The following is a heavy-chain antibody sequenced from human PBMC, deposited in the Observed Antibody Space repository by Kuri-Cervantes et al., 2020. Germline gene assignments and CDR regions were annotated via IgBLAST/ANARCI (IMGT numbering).Heavy chain of an antibody. Sequence: GSLRLSCVVSGDSISSNKWWSWVRQPPGKGLEWIGEIYHSGSTNYNPSLKSRVTISVDKSKNQLSLKLSSVTAADTAVYYCARGYSYGWRWFDPWGQGTLVTVSS. CDR1: GDSISSNKW. J-gene: IGHJ5*02. CDR3: ARGYSYGWRWFDP. D-gene: IGHD5-18*01. CDR2: IYHSGST. V-gene: IGHV4-4*02.